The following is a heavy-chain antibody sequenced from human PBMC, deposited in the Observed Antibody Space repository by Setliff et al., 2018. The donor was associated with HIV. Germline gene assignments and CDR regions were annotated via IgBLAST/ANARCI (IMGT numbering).Heavy chain of an antibody. Sequence: SETLSLTCTVSGGSISSYCWNWIRQSPGRGLEWIGFIFSSGSTKYNPSLQSRVPMSIDTSKNQFSLKLTSVTAADTAVYYCARRIDNSGSFPDKNWFDTWGQGSQVTVSS. V-gene: IGHV4-4*09. CDR2: IFSSGST. J-gene: IGHJ5*02. D-gene: IGHD3-10*01. CDR3: ARRIDNSGSFPDKNWFDT. CDR1: GGSISSYC.